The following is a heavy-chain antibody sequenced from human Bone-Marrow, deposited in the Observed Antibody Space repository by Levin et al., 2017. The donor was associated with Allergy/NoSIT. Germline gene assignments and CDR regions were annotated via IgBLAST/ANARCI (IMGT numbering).Heavy chain of an antibody. D-gene: IGHD3-16*01. CDR3: ARDPQDYHYIWVAYYYGLDA. CDR2: ISFDGNNR. J-gene: IGHJ6*02. CDR1: GFTFTSYS. Sequence: GESLKISCAASGFTFTSYSLHWVRQAPGKGLEWVAVISFDGNNRYYRDSVKGRFTISRDNSKNTVYLQMKSLREDDTALYYCARDPQDYHYIWVAYYYGLDAWGQGTTVSVSS. V-gene: IGHV3-30*04.